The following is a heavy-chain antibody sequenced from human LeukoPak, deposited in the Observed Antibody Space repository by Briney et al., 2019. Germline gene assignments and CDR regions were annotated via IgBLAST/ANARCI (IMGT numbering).Heavy chain of an antibody. CDR2: IKQDGSEK. Sequence: GGSLRLSCAASGFTFSSYWMSWVRQAPGKGLEWVANIKQDGSEKYHVDSVKGRFTISRDNAKNSLYLQMNSLRAEDTAVYYCAREIEQQLVRRGNWFDPWGQGTLVTVSS. J-gene: IGHJ5*02. CDR3: AREIEQQLVRRGNWFDP. V-gene: IGHV3-7*01. D-gene: IGHD6-13*01. CDR1: GFTFSSYW.